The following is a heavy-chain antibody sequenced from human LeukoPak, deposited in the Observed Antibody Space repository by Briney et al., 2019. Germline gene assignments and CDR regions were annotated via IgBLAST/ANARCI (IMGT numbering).Heavy chain of an antibody. CDR3: ASSYPTPPHDYGDYSTYYYMDV. V-gene: IGHV4-34*01. CDR2: INHIGTT. CDR1: GGSFSDFY. D-gene: IGHD4-17*01. J-gene: IGHJ6*03. Sequence: SETLSLTCAVYGGSFSDFYWSWIRQSPEKGLEWIGEINHIGTTNYNPSLKSRVTISVDTPKRQFSLRLTSVTAADTAVYYCASSYPTPPHDYGDYSTYYYMDVWGKGTTVTVSS.